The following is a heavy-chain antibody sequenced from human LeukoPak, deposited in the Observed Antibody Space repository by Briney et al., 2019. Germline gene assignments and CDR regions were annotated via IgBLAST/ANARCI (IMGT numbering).Heavy chain of an antibody. CDR1: GDPISSTY. CDR3: AREGMIATGREPAEI. V-gene: IGHV4-59*01. J-gene: IGHJ3*02. Sequence: SETPSLTCSVSGDPISSTYWSWIRQAPGKGLEWIGQIYYSGSTNYNPSLKSRVTISVDTPKNQFSLKLSSVTAVDTAVYYCAREGMIATGREPAEIWGQGTMVTVSS. D-gene: IGHD3-22*01. CDR2: IYYSGST.